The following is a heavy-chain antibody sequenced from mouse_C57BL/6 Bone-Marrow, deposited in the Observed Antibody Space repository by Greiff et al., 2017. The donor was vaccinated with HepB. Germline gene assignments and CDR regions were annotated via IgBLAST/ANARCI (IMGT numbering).Heavy chain of an antibody. Sequence: DVKLVESGGGLVKPGGSLKLSCAASGFTFSSYAMSWVRQTPEKRLEWVATISDGGSYTYYPDNVKGRFTISRDNAKNNLYLQMSHLKSEDTAMYYCARDGGSSYDYAMDYWGQGTSVTVSS. CDR1: GFTFSSYA. CDR3: ARDGGSSYDYAMDY. V-gene: IGHV5-4*01. D-gene: IGHD1-1*01. J-gene: IGHJ4*01. CDR2: ISDGGSYT.